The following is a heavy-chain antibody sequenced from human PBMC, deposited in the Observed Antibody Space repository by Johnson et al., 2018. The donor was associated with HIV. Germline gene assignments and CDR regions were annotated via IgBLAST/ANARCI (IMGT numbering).Heavy chain of an antibody. CDR3: ARSKDCSGGSCPDAFDI. CDR1: GLTFSDYY. V-gene: IGHV3-11*04. D-gene: IGHD2-15*01. CDR2: SRCSGRTK. Sequence: QVQLVESGGGVVQPGRSLRLSCAASGLTFSDYYMTWVRQAPGQGLEWVLYSRCSGRTKSSADSVKGRVTISRDNSKNSLYLQMNSLRAEDTAVYYCARSKDCSGGSCPDAFDIWGQGTTVTVSS. J-gene: IGHJ3*02.